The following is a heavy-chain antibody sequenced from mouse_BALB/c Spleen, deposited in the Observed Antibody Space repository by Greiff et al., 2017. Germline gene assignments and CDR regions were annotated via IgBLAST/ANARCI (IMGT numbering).Heavy chain of an antibody. CDR1: GYSITSDYA. CDR2: ISYSGST. Sequence: EVQGVESGPGLVKPSQSLSLTCTVTGYSITSDYAWNWIRQFPGNKLEWMGYISYSGSTSYNPSLKSRISITRDTSKNQFFLQLNSVTTEDTATYCCARNGRDGAMDYWGQGTSVTVSS. J-gene: IGHJ4*01. D-gene: IGHD3-3*01. V-gene: IGHV3-2*02. CDR3: ARNGRDGAMDY.